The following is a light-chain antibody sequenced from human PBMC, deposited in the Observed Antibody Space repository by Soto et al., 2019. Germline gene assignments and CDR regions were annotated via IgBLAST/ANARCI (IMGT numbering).Light chain of an antibody. CDR1: ESLQHRDGNTY. CDR2: KVS. J-gene: IGKJ2*01. V-gene: IGKV2-24*01. CDR3: MQATQYRPYT. Sequence: VMTQNPLSSPVTLGQPASISCRSSESLQHRDGNTYLNWLQQRPGQPPRLLIYKVSKRFSGGPNRFSGSGAGTYFTLKISRVEAEDVGVYYCMQATQYRPYTFGQGTKLEIK.